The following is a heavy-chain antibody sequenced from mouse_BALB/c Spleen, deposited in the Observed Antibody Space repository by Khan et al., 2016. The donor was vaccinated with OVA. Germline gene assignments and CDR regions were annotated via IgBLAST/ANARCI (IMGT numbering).Heavy chain of an antibody. Sequence: QIQLVQSGAELAKPGASVKMSCTASGYTFINYWILWVKQRPGKGLEWIGYINPSTGYTEYNQNFKDKATLTADKSSSTAYMQLSSLTSEDSAVYYCARRGLRWYFDYWGQGTTLTVSS. V-gene: IGHV1-7*01. CDR1: GYTFINYW. CDR3: ARRGLRWYFDY. D-gene: IGHD1-1*01. CDR2: INPSTGYT. J-gene: IGHJ2*01.